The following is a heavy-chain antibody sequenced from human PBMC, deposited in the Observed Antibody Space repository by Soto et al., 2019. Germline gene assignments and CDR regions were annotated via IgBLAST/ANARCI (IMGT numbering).Heavy chain of an antibody. J-gene: IGHJ6*02. D-gene: IGHD1-26*01. CDR2: IIPIFGTA. Sequence: SVKVSCKASGGTFSSYAISWVRQAPGQGLEWMGGIIPIFGTANYAQKFQGRVTITADKSTSTAYMELSSLSSEDTAVYYCASVGATTRLYYYGMDVWGQGTTVTVSS. CDR1: GGTFSSYA. CDR3: ASVGATTRLYYYGMDV. V-gene: IGHV1-69*06.